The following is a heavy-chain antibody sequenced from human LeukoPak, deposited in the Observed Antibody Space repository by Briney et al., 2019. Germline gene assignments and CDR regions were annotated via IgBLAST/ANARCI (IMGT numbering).Heavy chain of an antibody. Sequence: GGSLRLSCAASGFTFSSYWMHWVRQAPGKGLVWVSRINTDGSSTTYADSVKGRFTISRDNAKNTLYLQMNSLRAEDTAVYYCARVATYYDSSGYNSGYFDYWGQGTLVTASS. CDR3: ARVATYYDSSGYNSGYFDY. D-gene: IGHD3-22*01. J-gene: IGHJ4*02. V-gene: IGHV3-74*01. CDR1: GFTFSSYW. CDR2: INTDGSST.